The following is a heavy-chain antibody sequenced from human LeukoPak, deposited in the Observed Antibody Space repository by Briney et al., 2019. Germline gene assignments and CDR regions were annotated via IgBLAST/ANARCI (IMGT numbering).Heavy chain of an antibody. CDR3: ARQSLSYYYGSGSYRHYYYYYMDV. D-gene: IGHD3-10*01. CDR1: GYKFTSYW. Sequence: GESLKISCKGSGYKFTSYWIGWVRQMPGKGLEWMGIIYPGDSDTRYSPSFQGQVTISADKSISTAYLQWSSLKASDTAMYYCARQSLSYYYGSGSYRHYYYYYMDVWGKGTTVTVSS. CDR2: IYPGDSDT. V-gene: IGHV5-51*01. J-gene: IGHJ6*03.